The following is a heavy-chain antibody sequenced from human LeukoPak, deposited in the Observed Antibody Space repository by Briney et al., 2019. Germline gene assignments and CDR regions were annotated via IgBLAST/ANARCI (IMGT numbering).Heavy chain of an antibody. D-gene: IGHD2-2*01. J-gene: IGHJ5*02. CDR1: VGSISSSSYN. CDR2: ISYSGST. V-gene: IGHV4-39*07. CDR3: TRLTVPLRFDP. Sequence: SETLSLTCTVSVGSISSSSYNWDWIRQPPGKGLEWIGRISYSGSTYYNPSLKSRVTISVDTYKNQFSLKLSSVTAADTAVYYCTRLTVPLRFDPWGQGTLVTVSS.